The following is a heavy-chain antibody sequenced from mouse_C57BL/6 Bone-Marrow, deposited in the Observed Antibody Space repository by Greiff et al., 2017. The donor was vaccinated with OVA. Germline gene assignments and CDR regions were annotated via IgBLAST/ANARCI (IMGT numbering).Heavy chain of an antibody. CDR2: IYPGNSDT. J-gene: IGHJ3*01. D-gene: IGHD2-3*01. V-gene: IGHV1-5*01. Sequence: VQLKQSGTVLARPGASVKMSCKTSGYTFTSYWMHWVKQRPGQGLEWIGAIYPGNSDTSYNQKFKGKATLTAVTSASTAYMELSSLTNEDSADYACTKGWITWFAYWGQGTLVTVSA. CDR3: TKGWITWFAY. CDR1: GYTFTSYW.